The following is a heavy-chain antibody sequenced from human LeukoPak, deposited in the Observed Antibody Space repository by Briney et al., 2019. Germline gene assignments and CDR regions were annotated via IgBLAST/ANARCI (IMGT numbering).Heavy chain of an antibody. CDR1: GFTVSSNY. J-gene: IGHJ4*02. CDR2: IYSGGST. D-gene: IGHD3-10*01. V-gene: IGHV3-53*01. CDR3: ARGYLEGVDY. Sequence: PGGSLRLSCAASGFTVSSNYMSWVRQAPGEWLEWVSIIYSGGSTLYADSVKGRFTISRDNSKNTLYLQMNSLRAEDTAVYYCARGYLEGVDYWGQGTLVTVSS.